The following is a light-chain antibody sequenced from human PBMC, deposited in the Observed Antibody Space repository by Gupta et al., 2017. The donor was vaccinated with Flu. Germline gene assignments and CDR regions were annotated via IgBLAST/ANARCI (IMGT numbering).Light chain of an antibody. CDR2: EVT. V-gene: IGLV2-14*01. Sequence: QSALTQPASVSGSPGQSITISCSGTSSAVGGYNYVSWYLHNPGKAPKLIIYEVTNRPSGVSNRFSGSKSGNTASLTISGLQAEDEADYYCSSYTTSSSRVFGGGTRLTVL. CDR1: SSAVGGYNY. J-gene: IGLJ3*02. CDR3: SSYTTSSSRV.